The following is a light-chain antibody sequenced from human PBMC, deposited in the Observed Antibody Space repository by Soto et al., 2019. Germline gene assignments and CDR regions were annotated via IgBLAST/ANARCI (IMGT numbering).Light chain of an antibody. J-gene: IGLJ1*01. Sequence: QSVLTQPPSVSGAPGQRVTISCTGSSSNIGAGYEVHWFQQLPGTAPKLLIYGNTNRPSGVPDRFSGSTSDTSASLAITVLQPEDEADYYCQSYDSSLSVLYVFGTGTKVTVL. CDR3: QSYDSSLSVLYV. CDR1: SSNIGAGYE. CDR2: GNT. V-gene: IGLV1-40*01.